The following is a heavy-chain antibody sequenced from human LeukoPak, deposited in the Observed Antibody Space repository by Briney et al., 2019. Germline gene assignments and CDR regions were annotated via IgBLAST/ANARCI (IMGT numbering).Heavy chain of an antibody. CDR2: IKQDGSEK. V-gene: IGHV3-7*01. CDR1: GFTFSSYE. D-gene: IGHD2-15*01. Sequence: GGSLRLSCAASGFTFSSYEMNWVRQAPGKGLEWVANIKQDGSEKYYVDSVKGRFTIFRDNAKNSLYLQMNSLRAEDTAVYYCARMGSRFDYWGQGTLVTVSS. CDR3: ARMGSRFDY. J-gene: IGHJ4*02.